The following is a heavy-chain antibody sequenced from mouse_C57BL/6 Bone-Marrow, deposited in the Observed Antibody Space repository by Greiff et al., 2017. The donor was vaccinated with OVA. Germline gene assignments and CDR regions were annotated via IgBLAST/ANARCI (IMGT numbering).Heavy chain of an antibody. V-gene: IGHV7-1*01. CDR3: ARDGDWDDYAMDY. CDR1: GFTFSDFY. D-gene: IGHD4-1*01. J-gene: IGHJ4*01. CDR2: SRNKANDYTT. Sequence: EVQLVESGGGLVQSGRSLRLSCATSGFTFSDFYMEWVRQAPGKGLEWIAASRNKANDYTTEYSASVKGRFIVSRDTSQSILYLQMNALRAEDTAIYYCARDGDWDDYAMDYWGQGTSVTVSS.